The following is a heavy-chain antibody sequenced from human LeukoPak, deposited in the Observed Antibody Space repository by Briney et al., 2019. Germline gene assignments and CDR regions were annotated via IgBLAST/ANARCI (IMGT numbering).Heavy chain of an antibody. V-gene: IGHV1-18*01. D-gene: IGHD3-22*01. CDR2: ISAYNGNT. J-gene: IGHJ4*02. CDR3: ARGLLVSSGYYYHHPLGY. CDR1: GYTFTSYG. Sequence: ASVKVSCKASGYTFTSYGISWVRQAPGQGLEWMGWISAYNGNTNYAQKLQGRVTMTTDTSTSTAYMELRSLRSDDTAVYYCARGLLVSSGYYYHHPLGYWGQGTLVTVSS.